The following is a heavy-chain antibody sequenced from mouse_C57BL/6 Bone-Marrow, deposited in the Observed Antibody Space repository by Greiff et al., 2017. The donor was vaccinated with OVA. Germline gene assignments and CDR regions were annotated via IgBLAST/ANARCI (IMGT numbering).Heavy chain of an antibody. CDR2: IWSGGST. CDR1: GFSLTSYG. Sequence: QVQLQQSGPGLVQPSQSLSITCTVSGFSLTSYGVHWVRQSPGKGLEWLGVIWSGGSTAYNAAFISRLSISKDNSKSQVFYKMNSLQADDTAIYYCARNSDGDYGYFGYWGKGTTLTVSS. D-gene: IGHD2-13*01. V-gene: IGHV2-2*01. J-gene: IGHJ2*01. CDR3: ARNSDGDYGYFGY.